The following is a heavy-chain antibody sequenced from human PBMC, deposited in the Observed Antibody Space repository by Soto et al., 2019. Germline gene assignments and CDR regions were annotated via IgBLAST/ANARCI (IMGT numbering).Heavy chain of an antibody. CDR2: IIPIFGTA. CDR1: GGTFSSYA. CDR3: ARYLAAGSSWYYFDY. V-gene: IGHV1-69*13. J-gene: IGHJ4*02. D-gene: IGHD6-13*01. Sequence: GASVKVSCKASGGTFSSYAISWVRQAPGQGLEWMGGIIPIFGTANYAQKFQGRVTITADESTSTAYMELSSLRSEDTAVYYCARYLAAGSSWYYFDYWGQGTLVTVSS.